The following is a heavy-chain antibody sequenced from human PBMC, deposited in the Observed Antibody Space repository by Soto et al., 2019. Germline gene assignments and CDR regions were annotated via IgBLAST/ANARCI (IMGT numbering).Heavy chain of an antibody. CDR2: FDPEDGET. CDR3: ATYDFWSGYTVY. J-gene: IGHJ4*02. V-gene: IGHV1-24*01. D-gene: IGHD3-3*01. CDR1: GYTLTELS. Sequence: VASVKVSFKVSGYTLTELSMHWVRQAPGKGLEWMGGFDPEDGETIYAQKFQGRVTMTEDTSTDTAYMELSSLRSEDTAVYYCATYDFWSGYTVYWGQGTLVTVSS.